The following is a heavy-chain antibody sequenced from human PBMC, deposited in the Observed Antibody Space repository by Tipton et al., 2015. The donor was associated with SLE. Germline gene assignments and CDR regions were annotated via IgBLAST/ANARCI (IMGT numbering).Heavy chain of an antibody. CDR1: GGSFSGYY. CDR3: ARAVEGYYYYFYGMDV. D-gene: IGHD6-19*01. CDR2: INHSGST. J-gene: IGHJ6*02. V-gene: IGHV4-34*01. Sequence: TLSLTCAVYGGSFSGYYWSWIRQSPGKGLEWIGEINHSGSTNYNPSLKSRLTISVDTSKNQFSLKLSSVTAADTAVYYCARAVEGYYYYFYGMDVWGQGTTVTVSS.